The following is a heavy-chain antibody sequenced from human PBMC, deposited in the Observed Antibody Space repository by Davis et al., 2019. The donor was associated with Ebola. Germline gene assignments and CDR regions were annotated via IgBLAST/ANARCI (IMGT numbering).Heavy chain of an antibody. CDR2: IWYDGSNK. D-gene: IGHD6-19*01. Sequence: GESLKISCAASGFTFSSYGMHWVRQAPGKGLEWVAVIWYDGSNKYYADSVKGRFTISRDNAKNSLYLQMNSLRAEDTAVYYCARERSVYSNGWYGMIWGQGTMVTVSS. J-gene: IGHJ3*02. CDR1: GFTFSSYG. V-gene: IGHV3-33*01. CDR3: ARERSVYSNGWYGMI.